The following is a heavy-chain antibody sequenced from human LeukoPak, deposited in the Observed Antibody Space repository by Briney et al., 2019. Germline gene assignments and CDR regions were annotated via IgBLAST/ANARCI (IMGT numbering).Heavy chain of an antibody. D-gene: IGHD2-15*01. Sequence: SETLSLTCIVSGGSISSYYWSWIRQPPGKGLEWIGYIYYSGSTNYNPSLKSRVTISVDTSKNQFSLKLSSVTAADTAVYYCARLGYCSGGSCYPEYYFDYWGQGTLVTVSS. CDR1: GGSISSYY. CDR3: ARLGYCSGGSCYPEYYFDY. V-gene: IGHV4-59*08. J-gene: IGHJ4*02. CDR2: IYYSGST.